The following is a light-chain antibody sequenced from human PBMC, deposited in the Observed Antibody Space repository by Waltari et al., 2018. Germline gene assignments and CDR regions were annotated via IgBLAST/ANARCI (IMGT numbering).Light chain of an antibody. J-gene: IGKJ4*01. CDR2: AAS. CDR3: QQSYITPAT. CDR1: QSISSY. V-gene: IGKV1-39*01. Sequence: DIQMTQSPSSLSASVGDRVTITCRASQSISSYLSWYQHQPGKAPKLLIYAASTLQGGVPPRFSGSGSVTDFTLIIRSLQVEDSATYYCQQSYITPATFGGGTKVEIK.